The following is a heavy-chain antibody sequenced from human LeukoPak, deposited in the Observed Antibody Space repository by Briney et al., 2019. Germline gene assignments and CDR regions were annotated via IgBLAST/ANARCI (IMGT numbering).Heavy chain of an antibody. D-gene: IGHD3-22*01. CDR1: GYSISSGYY. Sequence: SETLPLTCTVSGYSISSGYYWGWIRQPPGKGLEWIGSIYHSGSTYYNPSLKSRVTISVDTSKNQFSLKLSSVTAADTAVYYCARDLGYYDSSGVFDYWGQGTLVTVSS. CDR3: ARDLGYYDSSGVFDY. CDR2: IYHSGST. J-gene: IGHJ4*02. V-gene: IGHV4-38-2*02.